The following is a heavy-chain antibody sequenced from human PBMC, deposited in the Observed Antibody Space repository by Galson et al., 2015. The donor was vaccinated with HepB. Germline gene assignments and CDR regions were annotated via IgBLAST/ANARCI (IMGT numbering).Heavy chain of an antibody. CDR2: INPSGGST. CDR1: GYTFTSYY. Sequence: SVKVSCKASGYTFTSYYMHWVRQAPGQGLEWMGIINPSGGSTSYAQKFQGRVTMTRDTSTNTVYMELSSLRSEDTAVYYCARDSGYSGSFGHAFDLWGQGTMVTVSS. J-gene: IGHJ3*01. CDR3: ARDSGYSGSFGHAFDL. V-gene: IGHV1-46*03. D-gene: IGHD5-12*01.